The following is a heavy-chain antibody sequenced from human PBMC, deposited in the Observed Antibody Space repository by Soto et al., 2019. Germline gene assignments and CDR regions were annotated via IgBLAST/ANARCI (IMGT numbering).Heavy chain of an antibody. V-gene: IGHV4-59*01. CDR3: ARGGPAYCGGDCYPFDY. J-gene: IGHJ4*02. Sequence: QVQLQESGPGLVKPSETLSLTCTVSGGSISSYYWSWIRQPPGKGLEWIGYIYYSGSTNYNPSLKCRVTISVDTFKNQFSLKLSSVTAADTAVYYWARGGPAYCGGDCYPFDYWGQGTLVTVSS. D-gene: IGHD2-21*02. CDR1: GGSISSYY. CDR2: IYYSGST.